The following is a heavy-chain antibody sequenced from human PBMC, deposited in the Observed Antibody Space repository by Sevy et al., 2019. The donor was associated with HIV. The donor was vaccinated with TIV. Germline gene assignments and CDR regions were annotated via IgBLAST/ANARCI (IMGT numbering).Heavy chain of an antibody. CDR3: ARESGSVRYLDF. CDR1: GFTFGSYG. V-gene: IGHV3-33*01. D-gene: IGHD5-12*01. J-gene: IGHJ4*02. CDR2: IWFDGSNQ. Sequence: GGSLRLSCAASGFTFGSYGMHWVRQAPGKGLEWVAVIWFDGSNQYYGDSVKGRFTISRDNSKNTVYLHMNSLRVDDTAVYYCARESGSVRYLDFWGQGTLVTVSS.